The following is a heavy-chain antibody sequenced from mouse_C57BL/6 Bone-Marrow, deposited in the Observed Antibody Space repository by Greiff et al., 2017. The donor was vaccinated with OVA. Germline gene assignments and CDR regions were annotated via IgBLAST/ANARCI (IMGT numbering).Heavy chain of an antibody. J-gene: IGHJ1*03. D-gene: IGHD1-1*01. CDR2: IDPETGGT. V-gene: IGHV1-15*01. Sequence: QVQLKQSGAELVRPGASVTLSCKASGYTFTDYEMHWVKQTPVHGLEWIGAIDPETGGTAYNQKFKGKAILTADKSSSTAYMELRSLTSEDSAVYYCTRGDGSSSGLDVWGTGTTVTVSS. CDR3: TRGDGSSSGLDV. CDR1: GYTFTDYE.